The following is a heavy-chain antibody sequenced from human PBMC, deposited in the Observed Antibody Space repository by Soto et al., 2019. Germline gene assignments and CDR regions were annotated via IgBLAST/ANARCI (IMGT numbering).Heavy chain of an antibody. CDR3: ARGKYCSSTSCYLGGVYYFDY. V-gene: IGHV4-59*01. D-gene: IGHD2-2*01. J-gene: IGHJ4*02. CDR2: IYYSGST. Sequence: SETLSLTCTVSGGSISSYYWSWIRQPPGKGLEWIGYIYYSGSTNYNPSLKSRVTISVDTSKNQFSLKLSSVTAADTAVYYCARGKYCSSTSCYLGGVYYFDYWGQGTLVTVYS. CDR1: GGSISSYY.